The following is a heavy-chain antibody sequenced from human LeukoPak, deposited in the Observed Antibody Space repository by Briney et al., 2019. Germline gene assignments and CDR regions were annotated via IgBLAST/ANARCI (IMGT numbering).Heavy chain of an antibody. CDR2: THASGSF. CDR1: GDSISSDTYY. Sequence: SETLSLTCTVSGDSISSDTYYWSWIRQPAGKGLQWIGRTHASGSFMYNPSLKSRLTISIDTSKNQFSLKLSSVTAADTAVYYCARAGNYYDSSGYLDYWGQGTLVTVSS. CDR3: ARAGNYYDSSGYLDY. D-gene: IGHD3-22*01. J-gene: IGHJ4*02. V-gene: IGHV4-61*02.